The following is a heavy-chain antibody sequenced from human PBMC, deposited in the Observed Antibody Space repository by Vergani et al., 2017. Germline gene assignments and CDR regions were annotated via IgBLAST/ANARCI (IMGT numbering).Heavy chain of an antibody. CDR1: GYTFTSYA. CDR2: INPNSGGT. CDR3: ARDPGRYCSSTSCSPLGYFDY. V-gene: IGHV1-2*04. Sequence: QVQLVQSGAEVKKPGASVKVSCKASGYTFTSYAMHWVRQAPGQRLEWMGWINPNSGGTNYAQKFQGWVTMTRDTSISTAYMELSRLRSDDTAVYYCARDPGRYCSSTSCSPLGYFDYWGQGTLVTVSS. D-gene: IGHD2-2*01. J-gene: IGHJ4*02.